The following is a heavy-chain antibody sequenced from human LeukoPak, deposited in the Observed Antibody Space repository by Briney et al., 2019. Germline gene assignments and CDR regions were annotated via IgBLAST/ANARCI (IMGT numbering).Heavy chain of an antibody. Sequence: SETLSLTCTVSGGSISSYYWSWLRQPPGKGLEWIGFIYYSGSTNYNPSLKSRVTISLDTSKNQFSLKLSSVTAADTAVYYCAREIFRGYDSSVKWFGPWGQGTLVTVSS. V-gene: IGHV4-59*01. D-gene: IGHD5-12*01. CDR3: AREIFRGYDSSVKWFGP. CDR1: GGSISSYY. J-gene: IGHJ5*02. CDR2: IYYSGST.